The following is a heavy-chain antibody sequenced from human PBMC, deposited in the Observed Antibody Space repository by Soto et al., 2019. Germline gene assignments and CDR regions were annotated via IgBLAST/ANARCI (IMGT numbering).Heavy chain of an antibody. CDR3: AKDRGRYCSGGRCYLFDY. Sequence: QVQLVESGGGGVQPGRSLTLSCAASGFTFSTYAMHWVRQAPGKGLEWVAIASYDGNNKYYADSVKGRFTISRDNSKNTLYLQMISVRAEDTAVYYCAKDRGRYCSGGRCYLFDYWGQGTLVTVSS. CDR1: GFTFSTYA. CDR2: ASYDGNNK. J-gene: IGHJ4*02. V-gene: IGHV3-30*04. D-gene: IGHD2-15*01.